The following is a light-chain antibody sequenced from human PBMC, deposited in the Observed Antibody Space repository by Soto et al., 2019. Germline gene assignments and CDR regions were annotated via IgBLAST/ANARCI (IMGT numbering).Light chain of an antibody. Sequence: VIWMTHSPSLLSASTGDRVTISRRMSQGISSYLACYQQKPGKAPELLIYAASTLQSGVPSRFSGSGSGTDFTLTISCLQSEDFATYYCKPYYSFPYTVGQGTKVDSK. CDR3: KPYYSFPYT. J-gene: IGKJ2*01. CDR2: AAS. V-gene: IGKV1D-8*01. CDR1: QGISSY.